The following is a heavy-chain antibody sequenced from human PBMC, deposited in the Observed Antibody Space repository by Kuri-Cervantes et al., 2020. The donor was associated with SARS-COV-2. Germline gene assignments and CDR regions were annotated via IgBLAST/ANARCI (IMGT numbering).Heavy chain of an antibody. D-gene: IGHD2-21*01. Sequence: GGLLRPSGKGPGFSFTSYFISWVRQMPGKGLEWMGRIDPSDSYTTYSPSFQGHVTFSADKSINTAYLQWSGLRASDTAIYYCAIFFIPGVVDYWGPGTLVTVSS. V-gene: IGHV5-10-1*01. CDR3: AIFFIPGVVDY. CDR1: GFSFTSYF. CDR2: IDPSDSYT. J-gene: IGHJ4*02.